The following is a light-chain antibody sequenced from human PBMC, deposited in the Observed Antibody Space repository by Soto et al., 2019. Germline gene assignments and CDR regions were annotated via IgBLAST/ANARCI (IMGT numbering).Light chain of an antibody. J-gene: IGKJ1*01. CDR2: AAS. CDR1: QGIRND. CDR3: LQDSK. Sequence: IQMTQSPSTLSGSVGDRVAITCRASQGIRNDLGWYQQKPGKAPKLLIYAASSLQSGVPSRFSGSGSGTDFTLTISSLQPEDFATYYCLQDSKFGQGTKVDIK. V-gene: IGKV1-6*01.